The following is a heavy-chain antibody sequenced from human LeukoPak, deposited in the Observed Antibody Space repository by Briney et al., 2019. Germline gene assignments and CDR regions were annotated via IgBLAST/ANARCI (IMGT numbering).Heavy chain of an antibody. CDR2: IYTSGST. J-gene: IGHJ3*02. D-gene: IGHD3-10*01. Sequence: SETLSLTCTVSGGSISSYYWSWIRHPARTGLEWIGRIYTSGSTNYNPSLKSRVTISVDTSKTQFSLKLSSVTAADTAVYYCARQVYYYGSGSPFLRVTFYIWGQGTMVTASS. V-gene: IGHV4-4*07. CDR1: GGSISSYY. CDR3: ARQVYYYGSGSPFLRVTFYI.